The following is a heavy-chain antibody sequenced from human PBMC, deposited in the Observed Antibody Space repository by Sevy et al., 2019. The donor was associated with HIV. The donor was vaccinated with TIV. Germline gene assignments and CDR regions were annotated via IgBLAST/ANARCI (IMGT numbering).Heavy chain of an antibody. CDR3: TRWKGALSIFDY. CDR1: GFTFGDYA. V-gene: IGHV3-49*04. Sequence: GGSLRLSCTGSGFTFGDYAMSWVRQAPGKGLEWVAFLKHNAYSGTLDYAASVKGRFSISRDDSKSIVHLQMNDLKTEDTAIYYCTRWKGALSIFDYWGQGALVTVSS. J-gene: IGHJ4*02. D-gene: IGHD1-1*01. CDR2: LKHNAYSGTL.